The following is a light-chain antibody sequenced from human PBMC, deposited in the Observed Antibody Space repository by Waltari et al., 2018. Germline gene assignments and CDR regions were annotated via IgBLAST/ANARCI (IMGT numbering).Light chain of an antibody. CDR3: QTGGHGTWV. CDR2: VNSDGSH. Sequence: QLVLTQSPSASASLGASVKLTCTLSSGHSTNIIAWLQQQPEKGPRYLMNVNSDGSHNKGVGIPVRFSGSSSGAERYLTISSRQSEDEADDFCQTGGHGTWVFGGGTRLTVL. V-gene: IGLV4-69*01. CDR1: SGHSTNI. J-gene: IGLJ3*02.